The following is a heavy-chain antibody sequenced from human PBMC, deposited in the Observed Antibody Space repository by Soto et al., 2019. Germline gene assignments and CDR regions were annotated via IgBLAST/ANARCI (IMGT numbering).Heavy chain of an antibody. CDR1: GGSFSGYY. Sequence: SETLSLTCAVYGGSFSGYYWSWIRQPPGKGLEWIGEINHSGSTNYNPSLKSRVTISVDTSKNQFSLKLSSVTAADTAVYYCARVQLRFSPRGGMDVWGQGTTVTVSS. CDR3: ARVQLRFSPRGGMDV. J-gene: IGHJ6*02. V-gene: IGHV4-34*01. D-gene: IGHD3-3*01. CDR2: INHSGST.